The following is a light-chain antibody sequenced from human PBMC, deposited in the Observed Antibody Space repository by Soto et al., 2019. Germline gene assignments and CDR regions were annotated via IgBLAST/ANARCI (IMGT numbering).Light chain of an antibody. J-gene: IGKJ4*01. CDR3: QQYNSYSSLT. V-gene: IGKV1-5*03. CDR1: QSINNW. CDR2: KVS. Sequence: DIQMTQSPSTLSAFVGDRVTITCRASQSINNWLAWYQQKPGKAPNVLIYKVSTLASGVPSRFSGSGSGTEFTLTISSLQPDDFATYYCQQYNSYSSLTFGGGTKVEIK.